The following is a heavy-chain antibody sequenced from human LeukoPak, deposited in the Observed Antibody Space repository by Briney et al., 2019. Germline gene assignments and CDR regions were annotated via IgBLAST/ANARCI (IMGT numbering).Heavy chain of an antibody. J-gene: IGHJ4*02. V-gene: IGHV3-49*04. Sequence: PGGSLRLSCAASGFTVSNNYISSVRQDPGKGLEWVGFIRSKAYGGTTEYVASVKGRFTISRDDSKSIAYLQMNSLKTEDTAVYYCTRLSLGGWYPSYWGQGTLVTVSS. CDR1: GFTVSNNY. D-gene: IGHD6-19*01. CDR3: TRLSLGGWYPSY. CDR2: IRSKAYGGTT.